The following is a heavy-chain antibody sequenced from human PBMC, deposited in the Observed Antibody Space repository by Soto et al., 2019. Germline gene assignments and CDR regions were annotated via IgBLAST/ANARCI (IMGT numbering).Heavy chain of an antibody. D-gene: IGHD2-15*01. J-gene: IGHJ4*02. CDR1: GGSFSGYY. CDR2: INHSGST. V-gene: IGHV4-34*01. Sequence: SETLSLTCAVYGGSFSGYYWSWIRQPPGKGLEWIGEINHSGSTNYNPSLKSRVTISVDTSKNQFSLKLSSVTAADTAVYYCAREYCSGGSCYPASFDYWGQGTLVTVSS. CDR3: AREYCSGGSCYPASFDY.